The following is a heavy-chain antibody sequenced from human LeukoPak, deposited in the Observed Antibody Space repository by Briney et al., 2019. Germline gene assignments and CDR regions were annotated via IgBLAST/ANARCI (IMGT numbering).Heavy chain of an antibody. CDR1: GFTFSSYN. CDR2: ISSRSRAI. V-gene: IGHV3-48*01. CDR3: ARNDPDSSED. D-gene: IGHD3-22*01. Sequence: GGSLRLSCAASGFTFSSYNMNWVRQAPGKGLEWVSYISSRSRAIYYADSVKGRFTISRDNAKSTAYLQMNSLRSEDTAVYYCARNDPDSSEDWGQGTLVTVSS. J-gene: IGHJ4*02.